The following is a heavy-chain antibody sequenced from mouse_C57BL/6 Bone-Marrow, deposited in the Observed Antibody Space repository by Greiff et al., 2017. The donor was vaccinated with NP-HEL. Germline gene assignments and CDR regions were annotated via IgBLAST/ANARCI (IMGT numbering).Heavy chain of an antibody. V-gene: IGHV1-69*01. D-gene: IGHD2-1*01. Sequence: VQLQQPGAELVMPGASVKLSCKASGYTFTSYWLHWVKQRPGQGLEWIGEIDPSDSYTNYNQKFKDKATLTVDKSSSTAYMQLSSLTSEDSAVYYCARDGNYGFWFAYWGQGTLVTVSA. CDR2: IDPSDSYT. CDR3: ARDGNYGFWFAY. J-gene: IGHJ3*01. CDR1: GYTFTSYW.